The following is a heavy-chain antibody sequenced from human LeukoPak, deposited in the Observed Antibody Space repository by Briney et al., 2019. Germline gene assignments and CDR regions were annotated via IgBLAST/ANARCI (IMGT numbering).Heavy chain of an antibody. CDR3: AKVSDYSYYYYMDV. CDR2: LSSSSSVI. Sequence: GGSLRLSCAASGFTFSTYAMDWVRQAPGKGLEWVSYLSSSSSVIYHADSVKGRFTVSRDNSKNTLYLQMNSLRAEDTAVYYCAKVSDYSYYYYMDVWGKGTTVTVSS. J-gene: IGHJ6*03. V-gene: IGHV3-48*01. CDR1: GFTFSTYA.